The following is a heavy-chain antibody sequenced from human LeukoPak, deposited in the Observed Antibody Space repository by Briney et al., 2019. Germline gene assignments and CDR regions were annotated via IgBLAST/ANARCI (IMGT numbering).Heavy chain of an antibody. J-gene: IGHJ4*02. CDR1: GFTFSSYS. CDR3: ARVLQPYYYDSSGYRSGFDY. D-gene: IGHD3-22*01. V-gene: IGHV3-48*01. CDR2: ISSSSSTM. Sequence: GGSLRLSCAASGFTFSSYSMNWVRQAPGKGLEWVSYISSSSSTMYYADSVKGRFTISRDNAKNSLYLQMNSLRAEDTAVYYCARVLQPYYYDSSGYRSGFDYWGQGTLVTVSS.